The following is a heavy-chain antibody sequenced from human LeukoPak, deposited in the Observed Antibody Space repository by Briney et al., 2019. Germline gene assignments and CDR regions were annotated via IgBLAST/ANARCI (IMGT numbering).Heavy chain of an antibody. Sequence: GRSLRLSCAASGFTFSSYAMHWVRQAPGKGLEWVAVISYDGSNKYYADSVKGRFTITRDNSKNTLYLQMNSLRAEDTAMYYCARDFVLGVVVVVSYGMDVWGQGTTVTVSS. J-gene: IGHJ6*02. CDR1: GFTFSSYA. CDR3: ARDFVLGVVVVVSYGMDV. CDR2: ISYDGSNK. V-gene: IGHV3-30*04. D-gene: IGHD2-15*01.